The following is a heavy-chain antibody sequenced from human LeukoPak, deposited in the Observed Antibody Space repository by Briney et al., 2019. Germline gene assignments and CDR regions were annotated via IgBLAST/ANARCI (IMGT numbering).Heavy chain of an antibody. CDR3: ARDFPLYSSSWYYAFDI. V-gene: IGHV4-4*07. CDR1: GGSISSYY. CDR2: IYTSGST. D-gene: IGHD6-13*01. J-gene: IGHJ3*02. Sequence: PSETLSLTCTVSGGSISSYYWSWIRQPAGKGLEWIGRIYTSGSTNYNPSLKSRVTMSVDTSKNQFSLKLSSVTAADTAVYYCARDFPLYSSSWYYAFDIWGQGTMVTVSS.